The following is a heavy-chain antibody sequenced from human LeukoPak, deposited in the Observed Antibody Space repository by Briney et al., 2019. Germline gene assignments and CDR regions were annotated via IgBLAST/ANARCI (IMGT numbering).Heavy chain of an antibody. CDR3: ARQGVSYLIDY. J-gene: IGHJ4*02. Sequence: SETLSLTCAAYGGSFSGYYWSWIRQPPGKGLEWIGEIIHSGRTNYNPSLKSRVTISADTSKNQFSLKLRSVTAADTAVYYCARQGVSYLIDYWGQGTLVTVSS. CDR2: IIHSGRT. V-gene: IGHV4-34*12. CDR1: GGSFSGYY. D-gene: IGHD1-26*01.